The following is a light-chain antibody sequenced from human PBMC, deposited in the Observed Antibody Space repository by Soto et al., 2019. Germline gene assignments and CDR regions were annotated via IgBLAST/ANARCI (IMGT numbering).Light chain of an antibody. CDR3: SSYTGSGTLV. Sequence: QSALTQPASVSGSPGQSITISCTGTSSDVGGYNYVSWYQQYPGKAPKLMIYDVSNRPSGVSNRFSGSKSGNTASLTISGLQAEDEADYYCSSYTGSGTLVFGGGTKITVL. J-gene: IGLJ2*01. CDR2: DVS. V-gene: IGLV2-14*01. CDR1: SSDVGGYNY.